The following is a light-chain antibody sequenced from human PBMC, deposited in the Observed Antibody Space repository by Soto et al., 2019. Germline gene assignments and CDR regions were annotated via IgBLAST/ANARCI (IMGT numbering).Light chain of an antibody. CDR1: SSDVGSYNY. V-gene: IGLV2-11*01. J-gene: IGLJ3*02. CDR3: CSYAGSYTWV. Sequence: QSALTQPRSVSGSPGQSVTISCTGTSSDVGSYNYVSWYQQHPGKAPKLMIYDVTKRPSGVPDRFSCSKSGNTASLTISGLQAEDEADYYCCSYAGSYTWVFGGGTKLTVL. CDR2: DVT.